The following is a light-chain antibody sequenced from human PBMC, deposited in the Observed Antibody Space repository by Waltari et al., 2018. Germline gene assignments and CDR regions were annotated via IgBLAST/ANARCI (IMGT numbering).Light chain of an antibody. Sequence: QSALTQPASVSGSPGPSITISCTGTSSDVGGYNSVPWYQHHPGKAPKLMIYDVSNRPSGVSNRFSGSKSGNTASLTISGLQAEDEADYYCSSYTSSSTPYVFGTGTKVTVL. CDR2: DVS. V-gene: IGLV2-14*03. J-gene: IGLJ1*01. CDR1: SSDVGGYNS. CDR3: SSYTSSSTPYV.